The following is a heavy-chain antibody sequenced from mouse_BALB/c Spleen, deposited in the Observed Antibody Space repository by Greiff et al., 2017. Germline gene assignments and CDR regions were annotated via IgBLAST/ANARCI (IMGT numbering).Heavy chain of an antibody. J-gene: IGHJ1*01. CDR3: ARPNWDYWYFDV. CDR2: ISSGGSYT. Sequence: EVQRVESGGGLVKPGGSLKLSCAASGFTFSSYAMSWVRQTPEKRLEWVATISSGGSYTYYPDSVKGRFAISRDNAKNTLYLQMSSLRSEDTAMYYCARPNWDYWYFDVWGAGTTVTVSS. V-gene: IGHV5-9-3*01. D-gene: IGHD4-1*01. CDR1: GFTFSSYA.